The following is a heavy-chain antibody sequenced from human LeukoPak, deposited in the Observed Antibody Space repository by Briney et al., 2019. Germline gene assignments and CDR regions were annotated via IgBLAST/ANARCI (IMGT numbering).Heavy chain of an antibody. CDR1: GFTFSSYG. V-gene: IGHV3-30*18. D-gene: IGHD4-17*01. J-gene: IGHJ1*01. CDR2: ISYDGSNK. Sequence: GGSLRLSCAASGFTFSSYGMHWVRQAPGKGLEWVAVISYDGSNKYYADSVKGRFTISRDNSKNTLYLQMNSLRAEDTAVYYCAKVLSEDGDSEYFQHWGQGTLVTVSS. CDR3: AKVLSEDGDSEYFQH.